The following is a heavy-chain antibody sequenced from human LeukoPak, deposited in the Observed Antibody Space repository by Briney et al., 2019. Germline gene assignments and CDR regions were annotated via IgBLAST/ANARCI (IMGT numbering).Heavy chain of an antibody. D-gene: IGHD2-15*01. CDR2: IKKTGSET. CDR3: AREDGYCSGGNCYSYFDS. J-gene: IGHJ4*02. V-gene: IGHV3-7*01. CDR1: KFISSNYW. Sequence: GGSLRLSCEASKFISSNYWMSWVRQAPGKGLEWVAYIKKTGSETYYVDSVKGRFTITRDNARNSVFLQMNSLRAEDTAVYYCAREDGYCSGGNCYSYFDSWGQGTLVTVSS.